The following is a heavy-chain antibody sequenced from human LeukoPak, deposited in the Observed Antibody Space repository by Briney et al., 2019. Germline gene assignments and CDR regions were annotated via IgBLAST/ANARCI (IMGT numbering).Heavy chain of an antibody. J-gene: IGHJ4*02. Sequence: GGSLRLSCAASGFTFGSYAMSWVRQAPGKGLEWVSGISGSGGDTNYADSVKGRFTISRDNSKNTQHLQMNSLRAEDTALYYCAKAPGSGYAYGYFDSWGQGTPVTVSS. V-gene: IGHV3-23*01. CDR2: ISGSGGDT. CDR3: AKAPGSGYAYGYFDS. CDR1: GFTFGSYA. D-gene: IGHD5-18*01.